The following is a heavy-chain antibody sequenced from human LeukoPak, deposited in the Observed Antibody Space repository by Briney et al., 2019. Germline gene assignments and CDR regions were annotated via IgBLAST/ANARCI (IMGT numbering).Heavy chain of an antibody. Sequence: ASVKVSCKASGYSLASFDINWVRQGSGQGLEWMGWMNPKRGNTGYAPTFQGRVTITRDTSIDTAFMELSSLRPDDTAVYYCARGGSSSSYYNNYGMDVWGQGTTITVSS. J-gene: IGHJ6*02. D-gene: IGHD6-13*01. CDR3: ARGGSSSSYYNNYGMDV. V-gene: IGHV1-8*01. CDR2: MNPKRGNT. CDR1: GYSLASFD.